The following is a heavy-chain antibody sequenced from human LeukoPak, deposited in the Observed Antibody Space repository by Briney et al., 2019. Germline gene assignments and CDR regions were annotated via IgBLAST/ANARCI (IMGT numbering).Heavy chain of an antibody. CDR3: ARVRSSWGYNWFDP. Sequence: PSETLSLTCTVSGYSISSGYYWGWIRQPPGKGLEWIGSIYHSGSTYYNPSLKSRVTISVDTSKNQFSLKLSSVTAADTAVYYCARVRSSWGYNWFDPWGQGTLVTVSS. D-gene: IGHD6-13*01. CDR1: GYSISSGYY. CDR2: IYHSGST. J-gene: IGHJ5*02. V-gene: IGHV4-38-2*02.